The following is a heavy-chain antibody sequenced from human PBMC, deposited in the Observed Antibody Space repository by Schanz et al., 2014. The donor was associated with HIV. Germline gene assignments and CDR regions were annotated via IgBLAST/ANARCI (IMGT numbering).Heavy chain of an antibody. CDR1: GFTFDSYT. Sequence: EVQVVDSGGGLVKPGGSLRLSCVVSGFTFDSYTMNWVRQAPGKGLEWVSSISGGSGDKLYADSIKGRFTISRDNGKNSLFLQMNDLKVEDTGVYYCAREASHYDFWYGYFTLPLNYWGQGTRVIVSS. J-gene: IGHJ4*02. CDR2: ISGGSGDK. D-gene: IGHD3-3*01. CDR3: AREASHYDFWYGYFTLPLNY. V-gene: IGHV3-21*06.